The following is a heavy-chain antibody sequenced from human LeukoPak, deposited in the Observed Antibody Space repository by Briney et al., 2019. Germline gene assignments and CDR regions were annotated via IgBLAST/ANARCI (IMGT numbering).Heavy chain of an antibody. CDR3: TRVGYIDEGIDY. CDR1: GFPFSSYW. V-gene: IGHV3-7*04. D-gene: IGHD5-24*01. Sequence: GGSLRLSCVASGFPFSSYWMTWVRQAPGKGLEWVANIKQDGSKKSYVDSVKGRFTISRDNAKNSLYLQMNSLRAEDTAIYYCTRVGYIDEGIDYWGQXTLVTVSS. CDR2: IKQDGSKK. J-gene: IGHJ4*02.